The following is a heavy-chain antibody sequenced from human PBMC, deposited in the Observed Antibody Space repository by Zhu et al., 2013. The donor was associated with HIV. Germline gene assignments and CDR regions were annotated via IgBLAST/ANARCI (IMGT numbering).Heavy chain of an antibody. CDR3: ARDTXVTENYYYGMDV. CDR1: GYTFTSYG. CDR2: ISAYNGNT. Sequence: QVQLVQSGAEVKKPGASVKVSCKASGYTFTSYGISWVRQAPGQGLEWMGWISAYNGNTNYAQKLQGRVTMTTDTSTSTAYMELRSLRSDDTAVYYCARDTXVTENYYYGMDVVGDRRDRRSPSP. D-gene: IGHD4-4*01. V-gene: IGHV1-18*01. J-gene: IGHJ6*01.